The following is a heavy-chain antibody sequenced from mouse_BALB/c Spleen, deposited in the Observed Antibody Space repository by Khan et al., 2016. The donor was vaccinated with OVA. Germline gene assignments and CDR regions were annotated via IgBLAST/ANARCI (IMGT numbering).Heavy chain of an antibody. D-gene: IGHD2-3*01. CDR1: GYSITSDYA. CDR2: IRYSGST. Sequence: EVQLQESGPGLVKPSQSLSLTCTVTGYSITSDYARNWIRQFPGNTLECMGYIRYSGSTNYNPSLKSQISFTLDTSKNQFILQLNSVTTEDTATYYCASDGSRYNYAIDYWGQGTSVTVSS. CDR3: ASDGSRYNYAIDY. J-gene: IGHJ4*01. V-gene: IGHV3-2*02.